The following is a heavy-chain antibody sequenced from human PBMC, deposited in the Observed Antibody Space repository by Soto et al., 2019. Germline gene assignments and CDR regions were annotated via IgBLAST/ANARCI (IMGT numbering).Heavy chain of an antibody. Sequence: PGGSLRLSCAASGFTFDDYAMHWVRQAPGKGLEWVSGISWNSGSIGYADSVKGRFTISRDNAKNSLYLQMNSLRAEDTALYYCAKTLVPPDYYGMDVWGQGTTVTVSS. J-gene: IGHJ6*02. D-gene: IGHD6-13*01. CDR2: ISWNSGSI. V-gene: IGHV3-9*01. CDR3: AKTLVPPDYYGMDV. CDR1: GFTFDDYA.